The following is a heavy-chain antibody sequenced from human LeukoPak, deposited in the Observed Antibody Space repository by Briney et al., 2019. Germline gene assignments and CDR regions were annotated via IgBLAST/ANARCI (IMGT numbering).Heavy chain of an antibody. D-gene: IGHD4-17*01. CDR3: ARADYGDSPSEY. CDR2: ISAYTGNT. Sequence: ASVKVSCKASGYTFTNYGISWVRQAPGQGLEWMRWISAYTGNTNYAQKLHGRVTMTTDTSTTTAFMELRSLRSVDTAVYFCARADYGDSPSEYWGQGTLVTVSS. J-gene: IGHJ4*02. CDR1: GYTFTNYG. V-gene: IGHV1-18*04.